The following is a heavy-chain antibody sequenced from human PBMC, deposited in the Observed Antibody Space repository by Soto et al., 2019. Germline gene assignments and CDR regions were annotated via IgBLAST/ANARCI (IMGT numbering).Heavy chain of an antibody. CDR2: IYYSGST. CDR1: GGSISSYY. Sequence: SETLSLTCTVSGGSISSYYWSWIRQPPGKGLEWIGYIYYSGSTNYNPSLKSRVTISVDTSKNQFSLKLSSVTAADTAVYYCARAPYYDFWSGYYYFDYWGQGTLVTVSS. D-gene: IGHD3-3*01. V-gene: IGHV4-59*01. CDR3: ARAPYYDFWSGYYYFDY. J-gene: IGHJ4*02.